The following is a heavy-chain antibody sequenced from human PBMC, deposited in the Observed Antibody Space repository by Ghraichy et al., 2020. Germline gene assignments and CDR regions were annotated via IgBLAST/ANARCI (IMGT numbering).Heavy chain of an antibody. V-gene: IGHV3-23*01. D-gene: IGHD2-15*01. Sequence: GGSLRLSCAASGFTFSSYEMTWVRQAPGKGLEWVSTISGGGGNTYYGDSVKGRFTVSRDNSHNTMSLQMNSLRAEDTALSYCAKAWGFFSGGTCPSYKWFDPWGPGTLVTVSS. CDR3: AKAWGFFSGGTCPSYKWFDP. CDR2: ISGGGGNT. CDR1: GFTFSSYE. J-gene: IGHJ5*02.